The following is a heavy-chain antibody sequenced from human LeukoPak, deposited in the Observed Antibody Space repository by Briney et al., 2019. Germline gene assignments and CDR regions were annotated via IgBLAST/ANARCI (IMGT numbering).Heavy chain of an antibody. CDR1: GLTFSSYS. CDR2: ISSSSSYI. Sequence: GGSLRLSCAASGLTFSSYSMNWVRQAPGKGLEWVSSISSSSSYIYYADSVKGRFTISRDNAKNSLYLQMNSLRAEDTAVYYCARDQSSGSPLDYWGQGTLVTVSS. J-gene: IGHJ4*02. D-gene: IGHD6-19*01. V-gene: IGHV3-21*01. CDR3: ARDQSSGSPLDY.